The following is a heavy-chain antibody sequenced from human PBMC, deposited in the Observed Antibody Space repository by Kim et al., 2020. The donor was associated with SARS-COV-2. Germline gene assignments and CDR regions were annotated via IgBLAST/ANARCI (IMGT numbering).Heavy chain of an antibody. D-gene: IGHD3-22*01. CDR1: GGSFSGYY. CDR3: ARGLSPYYYDSSGYYDY. Sequence: SETLSLTCVVYGGSFSGYYWSWIRQPPGKGLEWIGEINHSGSTNYNPSLKSRVTISVDTSKNQFSLKLSSVTAADTAVYYCARGLSPYYYDSSGYYDYWCQGTLVTVSS. J-gene: IGHJ4*02. V-gene: IGHV4-34*01. CDR2: INHSGST.